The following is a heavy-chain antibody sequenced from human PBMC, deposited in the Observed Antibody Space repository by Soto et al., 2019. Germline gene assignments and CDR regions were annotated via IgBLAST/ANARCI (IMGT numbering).Heavy chain of an antibody. CDR1: GFTFSSYA. D-gene: IGHD3-16*01. V-gene: IGHV3-30-3*01. CDR3: ARGGEVYWENYYYYGMDV. J-gene: IGHJ6*02. Sequence: GGSLRLSCAASGFTFSSYAMHWVRQAPGKGLEWVAVISYDGSNKYYADSVKGRFTISRDNSKNTLYLQMNSLRAEDTAVYYCARGGEVYWENYYYYGMDVWGQGTTVTVSS. CDR2: ISYDGSNK.